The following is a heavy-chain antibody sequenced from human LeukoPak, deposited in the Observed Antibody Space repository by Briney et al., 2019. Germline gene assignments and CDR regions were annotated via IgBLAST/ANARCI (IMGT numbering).Heavy chain of an antibody. CDR1: GFRFSNYW. D-gene: IGHD6-13*01. CDR3: ARAAEISALDN. V-gene: IGHV3-7*05. CDR2: IKQYGSEK. Sequence: GGSLRLSCAASGFRFSNYWMTWVRQAPGKGLEWVATIKQYGSEKYYVASVKGRFTISRDNAKKSLFLQVDSLRGEDTAVYYCARAAEISALDNWGQGTLVTVSS. J-gene: IGHJ4*02.